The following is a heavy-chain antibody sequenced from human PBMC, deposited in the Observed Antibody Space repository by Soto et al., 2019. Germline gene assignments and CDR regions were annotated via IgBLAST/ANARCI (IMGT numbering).Heavy chain of an antibody. Sequence: GGSLRLSCAASGFTVSSNYMSWVRQAPGKGLEWVSVIYSGGSTYYADSVKGRFTISRDNSKNTLYLQMNSLRAEDTAVYYCAREYYDSSGYYPYFDYWGQGTLVTVSS. J-gene: IGHJ4*02. V-gene: IGHV3-53*01. CDR3: AREYYDSSGYYPYFDY. D-gene: IGHD3-22*01. CDR1: GFTVSSNY. CDR2: IYSGGST.